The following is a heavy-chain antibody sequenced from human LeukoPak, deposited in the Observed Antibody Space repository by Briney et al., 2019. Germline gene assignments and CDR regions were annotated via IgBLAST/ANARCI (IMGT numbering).Heavy chain of an antibody. D-gene: IGHD1-26*01. CDR1: GFTFSSYA. V-gene: IGHV3-23*01. Sequence: GGSLRPSCAASGFTFSSYAMSWVRQAPGKGLEWVSAISGSGGYTYYADSVKGRFTISRDNSKNTLYLQMNSLRADDTAVYYCAKGIRWELPFDYWGQGTLVTVSS. CDR3: AKGIRWELPFDY. J-gene: IGHJ4*02. CDR2: ISGSGGYT.